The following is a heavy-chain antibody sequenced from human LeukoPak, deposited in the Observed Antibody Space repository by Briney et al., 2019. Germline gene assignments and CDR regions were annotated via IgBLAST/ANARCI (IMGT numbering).Heavy chain of an antibody. CDR2: IYSGGST. V-gene: IGHV3-53*01. J-gene: IGHJ4*02. CDR3: ARDVGSRTSDY. Sequence: GGSLRLSCAASGFTVSSNYMSWVRQAPGKGLEWVSVIYSGGSTYYADSVKGRFTISRDNSKNTLYLQMNSLRAEDTAVYYCARDVGSRTSDYWGQGTLVTVSS. D-gene: IGHD1-14*01. CDR1: GFTVSSNY.